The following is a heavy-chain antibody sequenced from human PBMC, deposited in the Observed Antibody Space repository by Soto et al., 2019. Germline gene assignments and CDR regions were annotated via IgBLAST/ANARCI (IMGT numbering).Heavy chain of an antibody. CDR3: ARHPRDDYNYGGSGIFDY. J-gene: IGHJ4*02. V-gene: IGHV4-39*01. CDR1: GGSISSRTFW. CDR2: MYYSGSS. Sequence: QLQLQEAGPGLVKPSETLSLTCSVSGGSISSRTFWWAWIRQPPGKGLEWIGDMYYSGSSYSSPSLKSRVTLSVDTSKNQLSLKLNSVTAADTAVYYCARHPRDDYNYGGSGIFDYWGQGNLVTASS. D-gene: IGHD4-4*01.